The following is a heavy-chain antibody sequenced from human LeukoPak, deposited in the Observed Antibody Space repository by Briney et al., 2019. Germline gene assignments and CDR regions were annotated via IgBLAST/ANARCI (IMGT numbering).Heavy chain of an antibody. Sequence: GGSLRLSCAASGFTVSSNYMSWVRQAPGKGLEWVSYISSSSSTIYYADSVKGRFTISRDNAKNSLYLQMNSLRAEDTAVYYCAREGLLWFGELTGPNYGMDVWGQGITVTVSS. J-gene: IGHJ6*02. CDR2: ISSSSSTI. CDR3: AREGLLWFGELTGPNYGMDV. D-gene: IGHD3-10*01. CDR1: GFTVSSNY. V-gene: IGHV3-48*04.